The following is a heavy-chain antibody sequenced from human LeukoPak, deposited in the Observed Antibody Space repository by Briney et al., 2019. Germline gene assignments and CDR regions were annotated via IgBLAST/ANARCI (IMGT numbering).Heavy chain of an antibody. D-gene: IGHD2-8*01. CDR1: GYSFTSYW. J-gene: IGHJ5*02. Sequence: GESLKISCKGSGYSFTSYWIGWVRQMPGKGLEWMGTIYPGDSDTRYSPSFQGQVTISADKSISTAYLQWSSLKASDTAMYYCARLEGCTNGVWYTGWFDPWGQGTLVTVSS. CDR3: ARLEGCTNGVWYTGWFDP. CDR2: IYPGDSDT. V-gene: IGHV5-51*01.